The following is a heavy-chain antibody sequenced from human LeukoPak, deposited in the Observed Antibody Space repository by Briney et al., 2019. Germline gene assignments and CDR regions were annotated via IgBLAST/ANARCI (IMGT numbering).Heavy chain of an antibody. D-gene: IGHD7-27*01. V-gene: IGHV5-51*01. Sequence: GESLKISCKGSGYNFGTSWIGWVRQMPGKGLEWMGITYPGDSDTRYSPSFQGQVTISADKSINTAYLQWGSLKASDTAMYYCARLTGDGVGHEFDYWAREPWSPSP. CDR3: ARLTGDGVGHEFDY. CDR2: TYPGDSDT. J-gene: IGHJ4*02. CDR1: GYNFGTSW.